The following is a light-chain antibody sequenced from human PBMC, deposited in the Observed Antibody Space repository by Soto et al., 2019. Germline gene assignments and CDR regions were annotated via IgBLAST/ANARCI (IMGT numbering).Light chain of an antibody. V-gene: IGLV1-51*01. CDR1: SSNIGDNY. J-gene: IGLJ2*01. CDR3: GTWDSSLSAVV. CDR2: DDN. Sequence: QSVLTQPPSVSAAPGQKVTISCSGSSSNIGDNYVSWYQQLPGTAPKLLIYDDNERPSGVPDRFSGSKFGPSATLGITGLQTGDEADYCCGTWDSSLSAVVFGGGTKVTVL.